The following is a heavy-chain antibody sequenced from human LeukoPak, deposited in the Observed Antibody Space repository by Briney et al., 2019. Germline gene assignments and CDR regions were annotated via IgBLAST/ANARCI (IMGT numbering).Heavy chain of an antibody. CDR3: ARDLGYSDYSERWFDP. V-gene: IGHV4-59*01. J-gene: IGHJ5*02. D-gene: IGHD4-11*01. CDR2: IHYSGRT. Sequence: SETLSLTCTVSGGSISGYYWSWIRQPPGKGLEWIGYIHYSGRTNYNPSLKSRVTISVDTSKNQFSLKLNSVTAADTAVYYCARDLGYSDYSERWFDPWGQGTLVTVSS. CDR1: GGSISGYY.